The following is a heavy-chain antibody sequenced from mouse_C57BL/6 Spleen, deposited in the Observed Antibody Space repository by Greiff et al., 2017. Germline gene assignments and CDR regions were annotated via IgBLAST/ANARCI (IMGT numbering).Heavy chain of an antibody. CDR1: GYAFSSYW. D-gene: IGHD4-1*01. Sequence: VQLVESGAELVKPGASVKISCKASGYAFSSYWMNWVKQRPGKGLEWIGQIYPGDGDTNYNGKFKGKATLTADKSSSTAYMQLSSLASEDSAVYFCAREDGTDFDYWGQGTTLTVSS. V-gene: IGHV1-80*01. CDR2: IYPGDGDT. CDR3: AREDGTDFDY. J-gene: IGHJ2*01.